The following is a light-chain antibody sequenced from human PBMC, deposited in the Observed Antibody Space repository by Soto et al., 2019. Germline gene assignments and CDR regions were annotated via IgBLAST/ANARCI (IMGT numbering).Light chain of an antibody. V-gene: IGLV1-47*01. CDR1: SSNIGSNY. J-gene: IGLJ1*01. CDR3: AAWDDSLSGRV. CDR2: RNN. Sequence: QAVVTQPPSASGTPGQRVTISCSGSSSNIGSNYVYWYQQLPGTAPKLLIYRNNQRPPGVPDRFSGSKSGTSASLAISGLRSEDEADYYCAAWDDSLSGRVFGTGTKLTVL.